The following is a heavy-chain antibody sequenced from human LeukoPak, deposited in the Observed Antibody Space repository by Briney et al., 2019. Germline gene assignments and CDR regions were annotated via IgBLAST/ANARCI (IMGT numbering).Heavy chain of an antibody. J-gene: IGHJ6*03. CDR1: GGSISSYY. CDR2: IYTSGST. CDR3: ARGGQWLRDYYYYMDV. V-gene: IGHV4-4*07. D-gene: IGHD5-12*01. Sequence: PSETLSLTCTVSGGSISSYYWSWIRQPAGKGLEWIGRIYTSGSTNYNPSLKSRVTISVDTSKNQFSLKLSSVTAADTAVYYCARGGQWLRDYYYYMDVWGKGTTVTVSS.